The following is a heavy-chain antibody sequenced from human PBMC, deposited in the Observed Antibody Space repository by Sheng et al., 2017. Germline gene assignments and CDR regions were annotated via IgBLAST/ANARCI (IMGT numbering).Heavy chain of an antibody. V-gene: IGHV4-34*01. CDR3: ARGRVGATTRWYYYYGMDV. J-gene: IGHJ6*02. Sequence: QVQLQQWGAGLLKPSETLSLTCAVYGGSFSGYYWSWIRQPPREGAWSGLGKVNHSGSTNYNPSLKSRVTISVDTSKNQFSLKLSSVTAADTAVYYCARGRVGATTRWYYYYGMDVWGQGTTVTV. CDR1: GGSFSGYY. CDR2: VNHSGST. D-gene: IGHD1-26*01.